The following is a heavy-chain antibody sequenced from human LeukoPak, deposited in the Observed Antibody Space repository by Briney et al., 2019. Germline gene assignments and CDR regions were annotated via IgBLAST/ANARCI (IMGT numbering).Heavy chain of an antibody. CDR1: GGSISDYY. Sequence: SETLSLTCTVSGGSISDYYLSWLRQPPGKGLEWIGYIYYSGSTNYNPSLKSRVTISIDTSKNQFSLKLSSVTAADTAVYYCATSRSRSTSHLGGYWGQGTLVTVSS. CDR2: IYYSGST. J-gene: IGHJ4*02. V-gene: IGHV4-59*01. CDR3: ATSRSRSTSHLGGY. D-gene: IGHD2-2*01.